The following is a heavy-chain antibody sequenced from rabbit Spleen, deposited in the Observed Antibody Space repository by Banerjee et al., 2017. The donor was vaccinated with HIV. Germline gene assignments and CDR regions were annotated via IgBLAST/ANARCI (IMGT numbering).Heavy chain of an antibody. Sequence: QSLEESGGDLVKPGASLTLTCTASGVSFSVSSYMCWVRQAPGKGLEWIACIDAGSSGSTYSATWAKGRFTISKTSSTTVTLQMTSLRAADTATYFCARDSGTSFSTYGMDLWAQGPWSPS. CDR3: ARDSGTSFSTYGMDL. CDR2: IDAGSSGST. CDR1: GVSFSVSSY. V-gene: IGHV1S40*01. J-gene: IGHJ6*01. D-gene: IGHD8-1*01.